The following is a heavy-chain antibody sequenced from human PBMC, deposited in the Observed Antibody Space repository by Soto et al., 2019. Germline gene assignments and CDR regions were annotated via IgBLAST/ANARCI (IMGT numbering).Heavy chain of an antibody. J-gene: IGHJ5*02. V-gene: IGHV4-39*01. CDR3: ARQSSGWYNWFDP. D-gene: IGHD6-19*01. Sequence: SETLSLTCTVSGVSISSSSYYWGWIRQPPGKGLEWIGSIYYSGSIYYNPSLKSRVTISVDTSKNQFSLKLSSVTAAETAVYYCARQSSGWYNWFDPWGQGTLVTVSS. CDR1: GVSISSSSYY. CDR2: IYYSGSI.